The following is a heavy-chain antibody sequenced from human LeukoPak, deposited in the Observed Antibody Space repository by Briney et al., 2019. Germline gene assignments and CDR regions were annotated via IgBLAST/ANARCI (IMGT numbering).Heavy chain of an antibody. Sequence: ASVKVSCKASGYTFTGDYMHWVRQAPGQGLEWMGWINPNSGGTNYAQKFQGRVTMTRDTSISTAYMELSRLRSDDTAVYYCARDREDCSSTSCYTSSGWFDPWGQGTLVTVSS. CDR1: GYTFTGDY. CDR2: INPNSGGT. J-gene: IGHJ5*02. CDR3: ARDREDCSSTSCYTSSGWFDP. D-gene: IGHD2-2*02. V-gene: IGHV1-2*02.